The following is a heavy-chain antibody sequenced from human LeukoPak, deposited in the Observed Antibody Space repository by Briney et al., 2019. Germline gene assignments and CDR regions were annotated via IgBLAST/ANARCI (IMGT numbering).Heavy chain of an antibody. V-gene: IGHV4-39*01. CDR3: ARLRGGVQLWGD. D-gene: IGHD5-18*01. Sequence: SETLSLTCTVSSGSFSSRSYYCGWVRQPPGVGLEWIATINYSGTTYYNLSLKSRVTAPVDTSKNQFYLKLSSVTAADTAVYYCARLRGGVQLWGDWGQGTLVTVSS. CDR2: INYSGTT. J-gene: IGHJ4*02. CDR1: SGSFSSRSYY.